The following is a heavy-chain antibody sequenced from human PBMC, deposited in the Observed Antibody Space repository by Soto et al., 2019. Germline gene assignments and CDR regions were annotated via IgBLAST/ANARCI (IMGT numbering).Heavy chain of an antibody. CDR2: IKSKTDGGTT. CDR1: GFTFSNAW. Sequence: GGSLRLSGAASGFTFSNAWMSWVRQAPGKGLEWVGRIKSKTDGGTTDYAAPVKGRFTISRDDSKNTLYLQMNSLKTEATAVYYCTTLTGDLYYFDYWGQGTLVTVSS. V-gene: IGHV3-15*01. D-gene: IGHD7-27*01. J-gene: IGHJ4*02. CDR3: TTLTGDLYYFDY.